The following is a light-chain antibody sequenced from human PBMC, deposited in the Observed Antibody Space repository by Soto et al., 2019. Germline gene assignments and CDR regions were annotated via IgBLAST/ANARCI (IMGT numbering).Light chain of an antibody. CDR1: QDVIRY. CDR3: QQLNSYVFA. Sequence: DIPLTQSPSFLSASVGDRVTITCRASQDVIRYLAWYQQKPGKAPNLLIYAASTLRSGVPSRFSGSGSETEFTLMISSLQPEDFATYYCQQLNSYVFAFGPGTKVDIK. CDR2: AAS. J-gene: IGKJ3*01. V-gene: IGKV1-9*01.